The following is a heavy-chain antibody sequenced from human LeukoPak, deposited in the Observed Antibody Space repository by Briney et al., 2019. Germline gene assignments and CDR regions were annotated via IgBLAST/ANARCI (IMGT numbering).Heavy chain of an antibody. CDR1: EFTFGDYA. CDR2: INHSGST. V-gene: IGHV4-34*01. CDR3: ARVRRSSRYYYYYYMDV. J-gene: IGHJ6*03. Sequence: PGGSLRLSCTASEFTFGDYAISWIRQPPGKGLEWIGEINHSGSTNYNPSLKSRVTISVDTSKNQFSLKLSSVTAADTAVYYCARVRRSSRYYYYYYMDVWGKGTTVTVSS. D-gene: IGHD6-6*01.